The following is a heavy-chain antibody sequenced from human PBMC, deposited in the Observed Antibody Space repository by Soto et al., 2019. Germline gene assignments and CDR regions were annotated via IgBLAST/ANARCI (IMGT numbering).Heavy chain of an antibody. CDR3: ANSNPHSSNCWFDP. CDR1: GFTLSSFW. V-gene: IGHV3-7*03. J-gene: IGHJ5*02. CDR2: INQDGSEK. Sequence: GGSLRLSCAASGFTLSSFWMSWVRQAPGKGPEWVASINQDGSEKHYVDSVKGRFTISKDNAENSLHLQMNSLRAEDTAIYYCANSNPHSSNCWFDPWGQGTLVTVSS. D-gene: IGHD6-13*01.